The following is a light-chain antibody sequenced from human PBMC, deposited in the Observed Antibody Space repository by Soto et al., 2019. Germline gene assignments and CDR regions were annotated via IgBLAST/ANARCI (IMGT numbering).Light chain of an antibody. Sequence: QTVLTQAPCASGTPGQRVTISCSRSTSNSGSHYVESYQHVPGTAPKLLITTNTQRPSGVPDRFSGCKSGSSASLVISDLQSDDEATYYCATWDDSLEGVFGPGTKVNVL. J-gene: IGLJ1*01. V-gene: IGLV1-44*01. CDR1: TSNSGSHY. CDR3: ATWDDSLEGV. CDR2: TNT.